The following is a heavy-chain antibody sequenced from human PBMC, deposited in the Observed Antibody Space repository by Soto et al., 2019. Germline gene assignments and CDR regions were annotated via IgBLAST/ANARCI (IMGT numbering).Heavy chain of an antibody. CDR3: ARTAAAGKNYYGVDV. D-gene: IGHD6-13*01. Sequence: EVQLVQSGAEVKKPGESLKISCKGSGYSFTSYWIGWVRQMPGKGLECMGIIYPGDSDTRYSPSFQGQVTISADKSISTAYLQWSSLKASDTAMYYCARTAAAGKNYYGVDVWGQGTTVTVSS. CDR2: IYPGDSDT. J-gene: IGHJ6*02. V-gene: IGHV5-51*01. CDR1: GYSFTSYW.